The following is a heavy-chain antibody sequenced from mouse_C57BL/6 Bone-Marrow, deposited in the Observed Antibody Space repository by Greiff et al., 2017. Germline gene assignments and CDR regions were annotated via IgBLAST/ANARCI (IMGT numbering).Heavy chain of an antibody. CDR2: IYPRDGST. V-gene: IGHV1-78*01. D-gene: IGHD1-1*01. J-gene: IGHJ4*01. CDR3: ARDYYGSSYGNAMDY. Sequence: QVQLQQSDAELVKPGASVKISCKVSGYTFTDHTIHWMKQRPEQGLEWIGCIYPRDGSTKYNEKFKGKATLTADKSSSTAYMQLNSLTSEDSAVYFCARDYYGSSYGNAMDYWGQGTSVTVSS. CDR1: GYTFTDHT.